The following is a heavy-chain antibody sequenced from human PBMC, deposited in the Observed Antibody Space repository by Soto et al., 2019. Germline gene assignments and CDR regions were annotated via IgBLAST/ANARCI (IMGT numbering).Heavy chain of an antibody. CDR3: ARNLDH. CDR2: IYESGYT. Sequence: QVHLQESRPGLVKPSETLSLTCTVSGGSITSDYWWSWVRQSPGRGLEWIGEIYESGYTNQNPSLKSRLTISINKSKNQVSLTLNSVTAADTAVYYCARNLDHWGQGTLVTVSS. J-gene: IGHJ4*02. V-gene: IGHV4-4*02. CDR1: GGSITSDYW.